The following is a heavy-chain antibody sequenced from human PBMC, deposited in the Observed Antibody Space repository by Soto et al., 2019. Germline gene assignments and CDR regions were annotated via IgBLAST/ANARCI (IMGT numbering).Heavy chain of an antibody. J-gene: IGHJ4*02. CDR3: AKGGRQWLVTSDFNY. Sequence: VQLVESGGGVVQPGRSLRLSCAACGFTFSDYAMHWVRQVPGKGLEWVAVVSHDGRNTHYSGSVKGRFTISRDSSKNTVSLEMTSLRAEDTAVYYCAKGGRQWLVTSDFNYWGQGALVTVSS. CDR2: VSHDGRNT. V-gene: IGHV3-30*18. CDR1: GFTFSDYA. D-gene: IGHD6-19*01.